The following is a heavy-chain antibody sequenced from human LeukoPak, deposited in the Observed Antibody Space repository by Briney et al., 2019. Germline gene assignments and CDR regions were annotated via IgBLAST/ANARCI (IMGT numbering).Heavy chain of an antibody. CDR1: GFTFSNAW. CDR2: IKSKTDGGTT. V-gene: IGHV3-15*01. J-gene: IGHJ6*03. CDR3: TTDGRGWRVDFWGGPYDYYYYMDV. Sequence: AGGSLRLSCAASGFTFSNAWMSWVRQAPGKGLEWVGRIKSKTDGGTTDYAAPVKGKFTISRDDSKNTLYLQMNSLKTEDTAVYYCTTDGRGWRVDFWGGPYDYYYYMDVWGKGTAVTVSS. D-gene: IGHD3-3*01.